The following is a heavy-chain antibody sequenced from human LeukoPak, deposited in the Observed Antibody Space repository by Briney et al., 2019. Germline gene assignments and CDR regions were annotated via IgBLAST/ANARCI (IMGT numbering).Heavy chain of an antibody. Sequence: PSETLSLTCAVYGGSFSGYYWSWIRQPPGKGLEWIGEINHSGSTNYNPSLKSRVTISVDTSKNQFSLKLSSVTAADTAVYYCARYRCSPGIVGYYFDYWGQGTLVTVSS. CDR1: GGSFSGYY. V-gene: IGHV4-34*01. CDR3: ARYRCSPGIVGYYFDY. CDR2: INHSGST. J-gene: IGHJ4*02. D-gene: IGHD1-26*01.